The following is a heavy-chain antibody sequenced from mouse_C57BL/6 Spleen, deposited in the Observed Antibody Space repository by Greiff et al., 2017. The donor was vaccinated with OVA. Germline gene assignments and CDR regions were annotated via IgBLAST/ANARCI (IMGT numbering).Heavy chain of an antibody. CDR3: ASSLDFDY. CDR1: GYAFSSSW. V-gene: IGHV1-82*01. CDR2: IYPGDGDT. J-gene: IGHJ2*01. Sequence: VKLQESGPELVKPGASVKISCKASGYAFSSSWMNWVKQRPGKGLEWIGRIYPGDGDTNYNGKFKGKATLTADKSSSTAYMQLSSLTSEDSAVYFCASSLDFDYWGQGTTLTVSS.